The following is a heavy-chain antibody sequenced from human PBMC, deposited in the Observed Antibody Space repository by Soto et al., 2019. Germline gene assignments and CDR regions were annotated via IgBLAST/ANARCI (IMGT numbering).Heavy chain of an antibody. V-gene: IGHV1-69*06. CDR2: IIPIFGTA. Sequence: QVQLEQSGAEVKKPGSSVKVSCKASGGTFSSYAISWVRQAPGQGLEWMGGIIPIFGTANYAQKFQGRVTITADKSTSTAYMELSSLRSEDTAVYYCARLNVAAAVLKGWFDPWGQGTLVTVSS. D-gene: IGHD6-13*01. J-gene: IGHJ5*02. CDR3: ARLNVAAAVLKGWFDP. CDR1: GGTFSSYA.